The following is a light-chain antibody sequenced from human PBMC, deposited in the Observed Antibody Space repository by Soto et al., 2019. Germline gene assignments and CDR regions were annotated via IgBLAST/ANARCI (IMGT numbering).Light chain of an antibody. J-gene: IGLJ1*01. V-gene: IGLV2-23*01. Sequence: QSALTQPASVSGSPGQSITISCTGTSSDAGNYNFVSWYQQHPGKAPKVIIYEDSTRPSGVSNRISGSKSGNTASLTISGLQAEDEADYYCCSYAGSSPVFGTGTKLTVL. CDR1: SSDAGNYNF. CDR2: EDS. CDR3: CSYAGSSPV.